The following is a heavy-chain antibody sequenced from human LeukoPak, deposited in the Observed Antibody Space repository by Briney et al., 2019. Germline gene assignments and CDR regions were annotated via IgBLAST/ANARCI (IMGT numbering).Heavy chain of an antibody. CDR1: GGTFSSYA. Sequence: SVKVSCKASGGTFSSYAISWVRQAPEQGLEWMGGIIPIFGTANYAQKFQRRVTITADESTSTAYMELSSLRSEDTAVYYCARVDVFGWFFDYWGQGTLVTVSS. CDR2: IIPIFGTA. CDR3: ARVDVFGWFFDY. V-gene: IGHV1-69*13. J-gene: IGHJ4*02. D-gene: IGHD3-3*01.